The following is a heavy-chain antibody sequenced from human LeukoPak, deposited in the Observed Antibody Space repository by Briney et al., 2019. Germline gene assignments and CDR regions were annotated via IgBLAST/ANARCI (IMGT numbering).Heavy chain of an antibody. CDR2: ISAYNGNT. CDR1: GYTFTSYG. J-gene: IGHJ3*02. CDR3: AREMEFRGYCSGGSCYQRLRAFDI. D-gene: IGHD2-15*01. Sequence: ASVKVSCKASGYTFTSYGISWVRQAPGQGLEWMGWISAYNGNTNYAQKLQGRVTMTTDTSTGTAYMELRSLRSDDTAVYYCAREMEFRGYCSGGSCYQRLRAFDIWGQGTMVTVSS. V-gene: IGHV1-18*01.